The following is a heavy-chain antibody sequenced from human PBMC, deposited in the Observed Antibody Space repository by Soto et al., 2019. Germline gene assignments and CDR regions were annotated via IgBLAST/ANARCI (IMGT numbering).Heavy chain of an antibody. D-gene: IGHD3-22*01. V-gene: IGHV1-3*01. Sequence: ASVKVSCKASGYTFTSYAMHWVRQAPGQRLERMGWINAGNGNTKYSQKFQGRVTITRDTSASTAYMELSSLRSEDTAVYYCARWGYSSGYYLPFDYWGQGTLVTVSS. CDR3: ARWGYSSGYYLPFDY. CDR2: INAGNGNT. J-gene: IGHJ4*02. CDR1: GYTFTSYA.